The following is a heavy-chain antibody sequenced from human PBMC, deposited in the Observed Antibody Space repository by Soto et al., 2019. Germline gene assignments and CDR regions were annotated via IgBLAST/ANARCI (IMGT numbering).Heavy chain of an antibody. CDR2: ISGSGGST. CDR3: AKAGFDFWSGYYHSGYDY. CDR1: GFTFSSYA. Sequence: GGSLLSCAASGFTFSSYAMSWVRQAPGKGLEWVSAISGSGGSTYYADSVKGRFTISRDNSKNTLYLQMNSLRAEDTAVYYCAKAGFDFWSGYYHSGYDYWGQGTLVTVSS. V-gene: IGHV3-23*01. D-gene: IGHD3-3*01. J-gene: IGHJ4*02.